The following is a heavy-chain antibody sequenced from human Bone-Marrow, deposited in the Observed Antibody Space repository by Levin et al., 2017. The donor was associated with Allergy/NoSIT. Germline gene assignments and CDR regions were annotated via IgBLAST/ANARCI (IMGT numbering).Heavy chain of an antibody. CDR2: INPNSGGT. Sequence: GESLKISCKASGYTFTGYYMHWVRQAPGQGLEWMGWINPNSGGTNYAQKFQGRVTMTRDTSISTAYMELSRLRSDDTAVYYCARVVRRYYAVLGYWGQGTLVTVSS. D-gene: IGHD2-2*01. J-gene: IGHJ4*02. CDR1: GYTFTGYY. CDR3: ARVVRRYYAVLGY. V-gene: IGHV1-2*02.